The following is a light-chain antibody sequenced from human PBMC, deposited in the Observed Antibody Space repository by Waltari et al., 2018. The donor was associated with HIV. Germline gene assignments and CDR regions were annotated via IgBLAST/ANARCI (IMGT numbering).Light chain of an antibody. Sequence: QSALTQPASVSGSPGQSITISCTGSSSDIGYYKYVSLYQQHPGKFPKLMIFDVTNRPSGVADRCSGSKSGNTASLTISGLQADDEADYYCSSYTRSSTWVFGGGTKLTVL. CDR3: SSYTRSSTWV. CDR1: SSDIGYYKY. CDR2: DVT. V-gene: IGLV2-14*03. J-gene: IGLJ3*02.